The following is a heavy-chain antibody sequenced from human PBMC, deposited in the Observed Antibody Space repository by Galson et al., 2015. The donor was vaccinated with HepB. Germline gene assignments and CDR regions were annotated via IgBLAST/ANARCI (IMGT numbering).Heavy chain of an antibody. CDR1: GYTFTSYG. CDR3: ARDVRYAFEM. CDR2: ISAHNGNT. Sequence: SVKVSCKASGYTFTSYGISWVRQAPGQGLEWMGWISAHNGNTNYAQKLQGRVTMTTETSTSTAYMELRSLTSDDTAVYYCARDVRYAFEMWGQGTMVTVSS. D-gene: IGHD3-10*02. J-gene: IGHJ3*02. V-gene: IGHV1-18*04.